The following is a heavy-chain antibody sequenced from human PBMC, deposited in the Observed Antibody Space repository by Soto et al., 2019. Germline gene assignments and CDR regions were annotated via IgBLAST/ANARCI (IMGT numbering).Heavy chain of an antibody. Sequence: TGGSLRLSXLASGFTFSDYAMTWVRHVPGRGLEWVASLDGAGGSTYYADSVRGRFTISRDNSQNTLFLQMKRLTVDDTAIYYCAAPRDEYGSGVSWFTYGMDIWGQGTTVTVSS. V-gene: IGHV3-23*01. J-gene: IGHJ6*02. CDR1: GFTFSDYA. CDR2: LDGAGGST. CDR3: AAPRDEYGSGVSWFTYGMDI. D-gene: IGHD3-10*01.